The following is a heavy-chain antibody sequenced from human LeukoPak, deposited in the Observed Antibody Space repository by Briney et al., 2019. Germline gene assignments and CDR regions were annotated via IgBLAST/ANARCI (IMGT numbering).Heavy chain of an antibody. V-gene: IGHV3-21*01. CDR1: GFTFSSYN. D-gene: IGHD5-18*01. CDR2: ITSSSSYV. J-gene: IGHJ6*03. CDR3: ARDNTASYYYYYMDV. Sequence: PGGSLRLSCEASGFTFSSYNMNWVRQAPGKRLEWVSSITSSSSYVFYADSVKGRFTISRDNAKNSLYLQMNSLRAEDTAVYYCARDNTASYYYYYMDVWGKGTTVTVSS.